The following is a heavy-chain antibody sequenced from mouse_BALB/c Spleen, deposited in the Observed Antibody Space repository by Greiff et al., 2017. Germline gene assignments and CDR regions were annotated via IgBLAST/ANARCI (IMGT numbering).Heavy chain of an antibody. CDR2: ILPGSGST. J-gene: IGHJ3*01. CDR1: GYTFSSYW. CDR3: ARDRNYYGSSSFAY. D-gene: IGHD1-1*01. V-gene: IGHV1-9*01. Sequence: VQLQQSGAELMKPGASVKISCKATGYTFSSYWIEWVKQRPGHGLEWIGEILPGSGSTNYNEKFKGKATFTADTSSNTAYMQLSSLTSEDSAVYYCARDRNYYGSSSFAYWGQGTLVTVSA.